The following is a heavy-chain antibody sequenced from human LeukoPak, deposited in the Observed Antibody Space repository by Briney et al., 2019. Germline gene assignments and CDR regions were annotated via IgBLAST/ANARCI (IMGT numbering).Heavy chain of an antibody. CDR2: IYYSGST. D-gene: IGHD3-10*01. V-gene: IGHV4-39*07. CDR1: GGSISSSSYY. J-gene: IGHJ4*02. CDR3: ARVSGSESYSIDY. Sequence: SETLSLTCTVSGGSISSSSYYWGWIRQPPGKGLEWIGSIYYSGSTYYNPSLKSRVTISVDTSKNQFSLKLSSVTAADTAVYYCARVSGSESYSIDYWGQGTLVTVSS.